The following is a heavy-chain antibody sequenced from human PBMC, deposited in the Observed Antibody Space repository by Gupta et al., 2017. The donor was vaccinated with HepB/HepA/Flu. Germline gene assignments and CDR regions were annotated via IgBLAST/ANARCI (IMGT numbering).Heavy chain of an antibody. Sequence: EAQLLESGGGVVQSGGSLRLACAASGLVFRDFDMSWVRQAPGKGLEWVSDIRGDSGDVNYADSVKGRITISRDNSINTLYLQMYSLRAEDTAVYYCVKDHFTRGRYYIYPHVAVWGKGTTVTVTT. J-gene: IGHJ6*04. V-gene: IGHV3-23*01. CDR3: VKDHFTRGRYYIYPHVAV. CDR1: GLVFRDFD. D-gene: IGHD1-26*01. CDR2: IRGDSGDV.